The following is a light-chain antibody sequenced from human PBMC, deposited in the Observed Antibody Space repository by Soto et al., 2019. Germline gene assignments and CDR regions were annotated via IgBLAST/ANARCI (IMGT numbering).Light chain of an antibody. CDR3: HQYGSSPRT. CDR1: QSVSSNF. Sequence: EIVLTQSPGTLSLSPGDRATLSCRASQSVSSNFLAWYQQKPGQAPRLPIYGASIRATGIPGRFSGSGSGTDFTLANRRLEPEDCAMYFCHQYGSSPRTFGQGTKVDIK. V-gene: IGKV3-20*01. J-gene: IGKJ1*01. CDR2: GAS.